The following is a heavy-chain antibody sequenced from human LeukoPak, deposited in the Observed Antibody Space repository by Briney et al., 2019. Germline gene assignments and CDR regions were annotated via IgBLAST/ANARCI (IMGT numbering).Heavy chain of an antibody. CDR3: ARDRYNWNDVLVY. CDR1: GYTFNGFY. V-gene: IGHV1-69*13. Sequence: SVKVSCKASGYTFNGFYLHWVRQAPGQGLEWMGGIIPIFGTANYAQKFQGRVTITADESTSTAYMELSSLRSEDTAVYYCARDRYNWNDVLVYWGQGTLVTVSS. D-gene: IGHD1-20*01. CDR2: IIPIFGTA. J-gene: IGHJ4*02.